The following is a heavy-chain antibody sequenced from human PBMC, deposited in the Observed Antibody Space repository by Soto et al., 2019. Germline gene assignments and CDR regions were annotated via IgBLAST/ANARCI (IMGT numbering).Heavy chain of an antibody. CDR3: ARTTSDIVLMVYAAGYYGMDV. D-gene: IGHD2-8*01. Sequence: PGGSLRLSCAASGFTFSSYGMHWVRQSPGKGLEWVAVIWYDGSNKYYADSVKGRFTISRDNSKNTLYLQMNSLRAEDTAVYYCARTTSDIVLMVYAAGYYGMDVWGQGTTVTVS. J-gene: IGHJ6*02. CDR2: IWYDGSNK. V-gene: IGHV3-33*01. CDR1: GFTFSSYG.